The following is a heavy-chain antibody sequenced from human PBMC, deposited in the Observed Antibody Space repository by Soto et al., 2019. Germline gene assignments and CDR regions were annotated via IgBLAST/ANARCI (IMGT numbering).Heavy chain of an antibody. V-gene: IGHV3-74*01. CDR3: ARDRYSSSSGVDY. J-gene: IGHJ4*02. Sequence: GGAVRLSCVASGFTCSSYRMHWVRQAPGKGLVWVSRINSDGSSTSYADSVKGRFTISRDNAKNTLYLQMNSLRAEDTAVYYCARDRYSSSSGVDYWGQGTLVTVSS. D-gene: IGHD6-6*01. CDR2: INSDGSST. CDR1: GFTCSSYR.